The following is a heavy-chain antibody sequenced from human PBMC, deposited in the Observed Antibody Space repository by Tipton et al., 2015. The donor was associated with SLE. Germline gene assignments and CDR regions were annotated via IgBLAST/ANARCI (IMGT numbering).Heavy chain of an antibody. Sequence: SLRLSCAAPGFTFSSYAMSWVRQAPGKGLEWVSAITGSVGRTYYADSVKGRFTISRDNSKNALYLQMSSLRADDTAVYYCAKEPWSYDVLSGYVFDPFDIWGQGTMVTVSS. CDR3: AKEPWSYDVLSGYVFDPFDI. V-gene: IGHV3-23*01. CDR1: GFTFSSYA. CDR2: ITGSVGRT. D-gene: IGHD3-9*01. J-gene: IGHJ3*02.